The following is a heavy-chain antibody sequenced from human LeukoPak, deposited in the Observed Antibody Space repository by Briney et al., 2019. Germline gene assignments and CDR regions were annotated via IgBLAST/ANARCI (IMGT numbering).Heavy chain of an antibody. CDR1: GGSFSGYY. CDR2: INHSGST. Sequence: SETLSLTCAVYGGSFSGYYWSWIRQPPGKGLEWIGEINHSGSTNYNPSLKGRVTISVDTSKSQFSLKLSSVTAADTAVYYCASSITIFGYYYYGMDVWGQGTTVTVPS. J-gene: IGHJ6*02. V-gene: IGHV4-34*01. CDR3: ASSITIFGYYYYGMDV. D-gene: IGHD3-3*01.